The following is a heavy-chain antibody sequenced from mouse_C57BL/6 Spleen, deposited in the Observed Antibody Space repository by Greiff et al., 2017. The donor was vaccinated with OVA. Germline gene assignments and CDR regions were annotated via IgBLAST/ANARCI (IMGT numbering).Heavy chain of an antibody. CDR3: ARRSITTVVASYAMDY. V-gene: IGHV1-9*01. J-gene: IGHJ4*01. CDR2: ILPGSGST. CDR1: GYTFTGYW. Sequence: QVQLKESGAELMKPGASVKLSCKATGYTFTGYWIEWVKQRPGHGLEWIGEILPGSGSTNYNEKFKGKATFTADTSSNTAYMQLSSLTTEDSAIYYCARRSITTVVASYAMDYWGQGTSVTVSS. D-gene: IGHD1-1*01.